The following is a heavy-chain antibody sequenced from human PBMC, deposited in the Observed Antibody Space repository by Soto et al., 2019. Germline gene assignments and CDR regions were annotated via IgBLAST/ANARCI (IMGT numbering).Heavy chain of an antibody. CDR1: GFTVSSNY. CDR2: IYSGGST. V-gene: IGHV3-53*01. J-gene: IGHJ1*01. Sequence: GGSLRLSCADSGFTVSSNYMSWVRQAPGKGLEWVSVIYSGGSTYYADSVKGRFTISRDNSKNTLYLQMSSLRVEDTAVYYCARGAPYGSGSYYKDWGQGTLVTVSS. CDR3: ARGAPYGSGSYYKD. D-gene: IGHD3-10*01.